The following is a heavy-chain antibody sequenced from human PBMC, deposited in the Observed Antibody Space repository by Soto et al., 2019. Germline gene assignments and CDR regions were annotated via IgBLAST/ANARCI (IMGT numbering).Heavy chain of an antibody. CDR3: ARLSDYYYSSGYYYVGAFDI. J-gene: IGHJ3*02. V-gene: IGHV4-59*01. Sequence: SETLSLTCTVSGGSISSYYWSWIRQPPGKGLEWIGYIYYSGSTNYNPSLKSRVTISVDTSKNQFSLKLSSVTAADTAVYYCARLSDYYYSSGYYYVGAFDIWGQGTMVTVSS. D-gene: IGHD3-22*01. CDR1: GGSISSYY. CDR2: IYYSGST.